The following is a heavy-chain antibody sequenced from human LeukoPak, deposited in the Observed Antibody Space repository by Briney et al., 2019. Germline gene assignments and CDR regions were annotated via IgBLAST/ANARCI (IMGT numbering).Heavy chain of an antibody. CDR2: ISYDGNNK. D-gene: IGHD6-13*01. CDR3: ARERIAAVGTGWFDP. J-gene: IGHJ5*02. Sequence: GRSLRLSCAASGFAFSSYAIHWVRQAPGKGLEWVAVISYDGNNKYYADSVMGRFTISRDNSKNTLYLQMNSLRAEDTAIYYCARERIAAVGTGWFDPWGQGTLVTVSS. CDR1: GFAFSSYA. V-gene: IGHV3-30-3*01.